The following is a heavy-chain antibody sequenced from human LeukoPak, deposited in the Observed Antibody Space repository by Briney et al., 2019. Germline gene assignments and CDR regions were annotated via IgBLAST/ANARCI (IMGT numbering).Heavy chain of an antibody. J-gene: IGHJ4*02. CDR2: IYYSGST. CDR3: ARDLFGMATSHFDY. Sequence: SETLSLTCTVSGGSISSYYWSWIRQPPGKGLEWIGYIYYSGSTNYNPSLKSRVTIPVDTSKNQFSLKLSSVTAADTAVYYCARDLFGMATSHFDYWGQGTLVTVSS. D-gene: IGHD5-24*01. V-gene: IGHV4-59*01. CDR1: GGSISSYY.